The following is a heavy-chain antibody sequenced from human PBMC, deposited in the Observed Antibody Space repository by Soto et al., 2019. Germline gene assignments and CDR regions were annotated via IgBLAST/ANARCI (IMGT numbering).Heavy chain of an antibody. D-gene: IGHD2-21*02. CDR2: INPSGGST. J-gene: IGHJ6*02. V-gene: IGHV1-46*03. CDR1: GYTFTSYY. CDR3: ARDRNCGGDCYSLIWGGMDV. Sequence: ALVKVSCKASGYTFTSYYMHWVRQAPGQGLEWMGIINPSGGSTSYAQKFQGRVTMTRDTSTSTVYMELSSLRSEDTAVYYCARDRNCGGDCYSLIWGGMDVWGQGTTVTVSS.